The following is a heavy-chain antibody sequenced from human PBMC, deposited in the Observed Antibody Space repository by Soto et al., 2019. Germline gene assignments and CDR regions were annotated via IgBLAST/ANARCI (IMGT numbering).Heavy chain of an antibody. CDR2: IKQDGSEK. D-gene: IGHD1-7*01. V-gene: IGHV3-7*05. CDR3: AIDYITGTKYPFVDY. Sequence: EVQLVESGGGLVQPGGSLRLSCAASGFTFSSYWMSWVRQAPGKGLEWVANIKQDGSEKYYVDSVKGRFSISRDNAKNSLYLQMNSLRAEDTTVYYGAIDYITGTKYPFVDYWGQGTLVTVSS. CDR1: GFTFSSYW. J-gene: IGHJ4*02.